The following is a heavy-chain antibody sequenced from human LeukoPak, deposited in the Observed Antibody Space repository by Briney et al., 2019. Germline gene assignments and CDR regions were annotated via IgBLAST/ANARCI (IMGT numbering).Heavy chain of an antibody. V-gene: IGHV1-18*01. D-gene: IGHD6-19*01. CDR3: ARASRVAVAASVRDY. CDR2: ISSYNGIT. J-gene: IGHJ4*02. CDR1: GYTFTNYG. Sequence: ASVQVSCKASGYTFTNYGITWVRQAPGQGLEWMGWISSYNGITIYAQKLQGRVTTTTDTSSSTAYMELRSLRSDDTAVYYCARASRVAVAASVRDYWGQGTLVTVSS.